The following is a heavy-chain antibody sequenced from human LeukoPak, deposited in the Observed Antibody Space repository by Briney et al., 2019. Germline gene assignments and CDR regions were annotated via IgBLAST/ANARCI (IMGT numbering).Heavy chain of an antibody. CDR3: ARRGCSSTSCYKRTARGSGWFDP. J-gene: IGHJ5*02. V-gene: IGHV4-4*09. D-gene: IGHD2-2*02. CDR2: IYTSGST. Sequence: SETLSLTCTVSGGSISSYYWSWIRQPPGKGLEWIGYIYTSGSTNYNPSLKSRVTISVDTSKNQFSLKLSSVTAADTAVYYCARRGCSSTSCYKRTARGSGWFDPWGQGTLVTVSS. CDR1: GGSISSYY.